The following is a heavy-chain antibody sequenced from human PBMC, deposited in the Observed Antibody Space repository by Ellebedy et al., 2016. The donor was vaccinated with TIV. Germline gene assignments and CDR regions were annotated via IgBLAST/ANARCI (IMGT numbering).Heavy chain of an antibody. V-gene: IGHV3-NL1*01. Sequence: GGSLRLSCAASGFTFSSYGMHWVRQAPGKGLEWVSTIGSGGGITYYADSVKGRFTISRDNSKNTLYLQMNSLRAEDTAVYYCTTDQWVYCTNGVCYDYWGQGTLVTVSS. D-gene: IGHD2-8*01. CDR3: TTDQWVYCTNGVCYDY. CDR2: IGSGGGIT. J-gene: IGHJ4*02. CDR1: GFTFSSYG.